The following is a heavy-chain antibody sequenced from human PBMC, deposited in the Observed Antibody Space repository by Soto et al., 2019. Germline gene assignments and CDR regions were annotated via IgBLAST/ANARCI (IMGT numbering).Heavy chain of an antibody. D-gene: IGHD3-22*01. V-gene: IGHV4-39*01. CDR2: IYYNGTT. CDR3: VRHEVAVSGAYNMDV. J-gene: IGHJ6*02. CDR1: PDSITSSGYY. Sequence: SETLSLTCTVSPDSITSSGYYWGWIRQTPWKGLEWIGSIYYNGTTYYNPSLKSRVFISVDTSKDQFSLRLKSVTVADTATFYCVRHEVAVSGAYNMDVWGRGXTVTVYS.